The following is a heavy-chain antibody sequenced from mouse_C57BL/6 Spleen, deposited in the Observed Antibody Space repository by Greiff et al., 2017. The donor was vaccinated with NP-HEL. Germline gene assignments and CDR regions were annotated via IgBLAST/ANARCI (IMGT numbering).Heavy chain of an antibody. CDR3: ARGGYDPYFDY. D-gene: IGHD2-2*01. V-gene: IGHV3-6*01. CDR1: GYSITSGYY. CDR2: ISYDGSN. Sequence: DVKLVESGPGLVKPSQSLSLTCSVTGYSITSGYYWNWIRQFPGNKLEWMGYISYDGSNNYNPSLKNRISITRDTSKNQFFLKLNSVTTEDTATYYCARGGYDPYFDYWGQGTTLTVSS. J-gene: IGHJ2*01.